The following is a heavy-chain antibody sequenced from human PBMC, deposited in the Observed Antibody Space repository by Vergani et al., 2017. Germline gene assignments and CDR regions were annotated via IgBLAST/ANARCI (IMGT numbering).Heavy chain of an antibody. CDR3: ARAGYSSGWYFFDY. J-gene: IGHJ4*02. Sequence: QVQLVQSGAEVKKPGASVKVSCKASGYTFTSYDINWVRQATGQGLEWMGWMNPNSGNTGYAQKFQGRVTMTRNTSISTAYMELRSLRSEDTAVYYCARAGYSSGWYFFDYWGQGTLVTVTS. CDR1: GYTFTSYD. D-gene: IGHD6-19*01. V-gene: IGHV1-8*01. CDR2: MNPNSGNT.